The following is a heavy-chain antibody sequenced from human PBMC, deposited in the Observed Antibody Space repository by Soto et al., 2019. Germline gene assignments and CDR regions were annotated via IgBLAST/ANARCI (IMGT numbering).Heavy chain of an antibody. Sequence: PGGSLRLSCAASGFTFDDYAMHWVRRAPGKGLEWVSGISWNSGSIGYADSVKGRSTISRDNAKNSLYLQMNSLRAEDTALYYCAKDRGYCTNGVCSTDGMDVWGQGTTVTVSS. CDR2: ISWNSGSI. V-gene: IGHV3-9*01. CDR3: AKDRGYCTNGVCSTDGMDV. J-gene: IGHJ6*02. CDR1: GFTFDDYA. D-gene: IGHD2-8*01.